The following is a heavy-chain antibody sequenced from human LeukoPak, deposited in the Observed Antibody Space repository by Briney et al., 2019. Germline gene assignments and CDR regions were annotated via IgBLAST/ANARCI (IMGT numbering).Heavy chain of an antibody. Sequence: PGGSLRLSCAASGFTFSSYGMHWVRQAPGKGLEWVAVIWYDGSNKYYADSVKGRFTISRDNSKNTLYLQMNSLRAEDTAVYYCARDSGWYPRSLFYWDQGTLVTVSS. CDR1: GFTFSSYG. CDR2: IWYDGSNK. J-gene: IGHJ4*02. V-gene: IGHV3-33*01. D-gene: IGHD6-19*01. CDR3: ARDSGWYPRSLFY.